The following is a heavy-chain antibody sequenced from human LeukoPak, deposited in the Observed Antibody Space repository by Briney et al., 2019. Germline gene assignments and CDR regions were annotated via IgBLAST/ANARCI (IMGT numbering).Heavy chain of an antibody. J-gene: IGHJ3*02. D-gene: IGHD2-15*01. Sequence: PGGSLRLSCAASEFTVSSNCMSWVRQASGKGLEWVSVIYNSGSTYYADSVKGRFTISRDKSKNTLHLQMNSLRAEDTAVYYCVRQDWRSYSGGSCLPGAFDIWGQGTMVTVSS. CDR2: IYNSGST. V-gene: IGHV3-66*04. CDR3: VRQDWRSYSGGSCLPGAFDI. CDR1: EFTVSSNC.